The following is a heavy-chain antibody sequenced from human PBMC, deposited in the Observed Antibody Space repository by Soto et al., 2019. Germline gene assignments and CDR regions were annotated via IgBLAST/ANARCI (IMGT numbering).Heavy chain of an antibody. CDR1: GASMSISSYY. Sequence: SGPPSLACTVSGASMSISSYYGGWNRQPPGKGLEWIGSIYYSGSTYYNPSLKSRVTISVDTSKNQFSLKLSSVTAADTAVYYCARQSGKLLLRSQYYFDYWGQGTLVTVTS. D-gene: IGHD2-15*01. J-gene: IGHJ4*02. V-gene: IGHV4-39*01. CDR2: IYYSGST. CDR3: ARQSGKLLLRSQYYFDY.